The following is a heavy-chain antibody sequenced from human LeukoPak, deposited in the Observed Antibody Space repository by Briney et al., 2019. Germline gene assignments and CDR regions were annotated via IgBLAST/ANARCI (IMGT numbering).Heavy chain of an antibody. Sequence: ASVKVSCKASGYTFTSYDINWVRQATGQGLEWMGWMNPNSGNTGYAQKFQGRVTMTRNTSISTAYMELSSLRSEDAAVYYCARRSIRSSGWDDWGQGTLVTVSS. J-gene: IGHJ4*02. V-gene: IGHV1-8*01. CDR1: GYTFTSYD. CDR3: ARRSIRSSGWDD. CDR2: MNPNSGNT. D-gene: IGHD6-19*01.